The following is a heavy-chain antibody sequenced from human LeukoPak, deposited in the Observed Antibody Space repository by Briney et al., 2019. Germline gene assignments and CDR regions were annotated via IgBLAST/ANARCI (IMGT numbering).Heavy chain of an antibody. CDR1: GGSITSTNW. D-gene: IGHD2-8*01. CDR2: VSLSGLT. Sequence: SGTLSLTCGLSGGSITSTNWWSWVRQPPGQGLEWIGEVSLSGLTNYNPSLSSRIIMALDTSKNHLSLRLTSVTAADMAVYYCSRENGAFSPFGYWGQGYLVTVLS. CDR3: SRENGAFSPFGY. V-gene: IGHV4-4*02. J-gene: IGHJ4*02.